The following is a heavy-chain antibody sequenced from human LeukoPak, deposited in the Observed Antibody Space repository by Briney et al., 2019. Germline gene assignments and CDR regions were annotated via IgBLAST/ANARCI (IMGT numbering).Heavy chain of an antibody. CDR3: ARLEYCSSTSCPYEN. J-gene: IGHJ4*02. D-gene: IGHD2-2*01. V-gene: IGHV1-2*02. CDR1: GYTFTGNY. Sequence: SVKVSCKASGYTFTGNYIHWVRQAPGQGLEWMGWINPISGGTNYAQKFQGRVTMTRDTSIHTAYMELSRLRSDDTAIYYCARLEYCSSTSCPYENWGQGTLVTVSS. CDR2: INPISGGT.